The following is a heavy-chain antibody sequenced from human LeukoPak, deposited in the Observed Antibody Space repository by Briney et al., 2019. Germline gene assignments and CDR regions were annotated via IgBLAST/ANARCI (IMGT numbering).Heavy chain of an antibody. Sequence: PGGSLRLSCAASGLTVSSNCMSWIRQSPGKGLEWIGSIYHGGSTYYNPSLRSRVIVSVDTSKNHFSLKMSSVTAADMAVYYCARDLASCAGDCYSDGFDYWGQGALVTVSS. D-gene: IGHD2-21*02. CDR1: GLTVSSNC. J-gene: IGHJ4*02. CDR2: IYHGGST. CDR3: ARDLASCAGDCYSDGFDY. V-gene: IGHV4-38-2*02.